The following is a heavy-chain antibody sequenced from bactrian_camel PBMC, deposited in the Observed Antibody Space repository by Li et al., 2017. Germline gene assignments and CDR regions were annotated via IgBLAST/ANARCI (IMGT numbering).Heavy chain of an antibody. V-gene: IGHV3S40*01. CDR1: AATGGPFY. Sequence: VQLVESGGGSVQAGESLRLSCAASAATGGPFYMAYFRQAPGKEREGVATITLETGNTDYADSVKGRFTISQDGADNTVYLQMNSLKPEDTAMYYCAARGPYCYTKLSVRDFTYWGQGTQVTVS. D-gene: IGHD2*01. J-gene: IGHJ6*01. CDR2: ITLETGNT. CDR3: AARGPYCYTKLSVRDFTY.